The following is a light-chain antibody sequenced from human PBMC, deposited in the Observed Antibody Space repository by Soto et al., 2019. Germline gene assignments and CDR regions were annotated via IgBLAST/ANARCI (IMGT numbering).Light chain of an antibody. Sequence: QSVLTQPPSASGTPGQRVTISCSGSSSNIGSNTVNWYQQLPGTAPKLLIYSNNQRPSGVPDRFSGSKSGTSASLAISGLQSEDVADYYCAAWDDSLNGLFGTGTKLTVL. J-gene: IGLJ1*01. CDR1: SSNIGSNT. CDR3: AAWDDSLNGL. V-gene: IGLV1-44*01. CDR2: SNN.